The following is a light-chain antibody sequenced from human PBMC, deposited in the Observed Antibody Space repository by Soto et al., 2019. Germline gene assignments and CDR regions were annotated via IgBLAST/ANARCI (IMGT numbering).Light chain of an antibody. CDR3: QQYNSWPLT. Sequence: EIVMTQSLATLSVSPGERATLSCRASQSVSSNLAWYQQKPGQAPRLLIYGASPRATGIPARFSGSGSGTEFTFTISSLQSEDFAVYYCQQYNSWPLTFGGGTKVEIK. J-gene: IGKJ4*01. V-gene: IGKV3-15*01. CDR2: GAS. CDR1: QSVSSN.